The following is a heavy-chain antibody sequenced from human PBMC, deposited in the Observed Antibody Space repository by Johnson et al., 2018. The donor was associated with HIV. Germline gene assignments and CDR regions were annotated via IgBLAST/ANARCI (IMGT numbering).Heavy chain of an antibody. J-gene: IGHJ3*02. Sequence: VQLVESGGGVVQPGRSLRLSCAASGFTFSSYAMHWVRQAPGKGLEWVAVISYDGSNKYYADSVKGRFTISRDNSKNTLYLQINSLRAGDTAVYYCARAGSSGWSNDAFDIWGQGTMVTVSS. CDR3: ARAGSSGWSNDAFDI. V-gene: IGHV3-30*14. CDR2: ISYDGSNK. CDR1: GFTFSSYA. D-gene: IGHD6-19*01.